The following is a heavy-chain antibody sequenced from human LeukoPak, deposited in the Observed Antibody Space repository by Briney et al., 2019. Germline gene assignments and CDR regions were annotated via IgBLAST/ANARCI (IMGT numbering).Heavy chain of an antibody. Sequence: GGSLRLSCAASGFTFSSYSMNWVRQAPGKGLEWVSYISSSSRTIYYADSVKGRFTISRDNAKNSLYLQMNSLRAEDTAVYYCARGRITIHILAYWGQGTLVTASS. CDR3: ARGRITIHILAY. D-gene: IGHD3-9*01. V-gene: IGHV3-48*01. CDR2: ISSSSRTI. J-gene: IGHJ4*02. CDR1: GFTFSSYS.